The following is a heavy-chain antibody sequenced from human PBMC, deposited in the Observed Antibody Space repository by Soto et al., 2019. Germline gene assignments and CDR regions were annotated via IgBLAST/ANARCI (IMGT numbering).Heavy chain of an antibody. CDR2: IYDGGTT. V-gene: IGHV4-30-4*01. CDR1: GGSISSAAYC. CDR3: ATGPSGDTLDY. Sequence: QVQLQESGPRLVSPSQTLSLTCTVSGGSISSAAYCWSWIRQSPDKGLEWIGHIYDGGTTSSSPSRTGRGATPADTSATQFCPTLSSGSAAETAACYWATGPSGDTLDYWGQGIQVTVSS. D-gene: IGHD7-27*01. J-gene: IGHJ4*02.